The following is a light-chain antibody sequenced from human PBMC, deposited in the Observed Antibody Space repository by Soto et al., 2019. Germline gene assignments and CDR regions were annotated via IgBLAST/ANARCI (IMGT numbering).Light chain of an antibody. J-gene: IGLJ3*02. Sequence: QSALTQPASVSGSPGQSITISCTGTSSDVGSYNLVSWYQQHPGKAPKLMIYEGSKRPSGVSNRFSGSKSGNTASLTISGLQAEDEADYYCCSNAASITGVFGGGTKLTVL. V-gene: IGLV2-23*01. CDR1: SSDVGSYNL. CDR3: CSNAASITGV. CDR2: EGS.